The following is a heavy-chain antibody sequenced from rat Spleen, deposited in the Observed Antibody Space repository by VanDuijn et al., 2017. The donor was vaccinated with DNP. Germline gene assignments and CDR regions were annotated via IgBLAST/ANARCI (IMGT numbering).Heavy chain of an antibody. D-gene: IGHD1-4*01. Sequence: EVQLVETGGGLVQPGRSLKLSCVASGFTFSSYWMYWIRQAPGKGLEWVSSINTDGGSTYYPDSVKGRFTISRDNAENTVYLQMNRLRSEDTATYYFAKLDPGITYCDDWGQGVMVTVSS. CDR3: AKLDPGITYCDD. CDR2: INTDGGST. CDR1: GFTFSSYW. J-gene: IGHJ2*01. V-gene: IGHV5-58*01.